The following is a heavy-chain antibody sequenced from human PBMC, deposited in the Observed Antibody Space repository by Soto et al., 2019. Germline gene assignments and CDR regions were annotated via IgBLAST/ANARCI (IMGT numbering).Heavy chain of an antibody. D-gene: IGHD6-19*01. CDR2: TNSDGSDT. V-gene: IGHV3-74*01. CDR3: ARDRGWSLFDY. CDR1: GFTFSSYW. J-gene: IGHJ4*02. Sequence: EEQLVESGGGLVQPGGSLRLSCAASGFTFSSYWMYWVRQPPGKGLVWVSRTNSDGSDTSYADSVKGRFTISRDNAKNTLYLQMNSLRAEDTAVYYRARDRGWSLFDYWGQGTLVTVSS.